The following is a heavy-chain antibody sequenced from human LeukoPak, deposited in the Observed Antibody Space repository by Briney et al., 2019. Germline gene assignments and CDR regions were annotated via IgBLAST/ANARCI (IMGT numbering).Heavy chain of an antibody. J-gene: IGHJ4*02. CDR1: GGSISSGSYY. D-gene: IGHD1-1*01. CDR2: IYTSGST. Sequence: PSETLSLTCTVSGGSISSGSYYWSWIRQPAGKGLEWIGRIYTSGSTNYNPSLKSRVTISVDTSKNQFSLKLSSATAADTAVYYCARYNKDHFDHWGQGTLVTVSS. V-gene: IGHV4-61*02. CDR3: ARYNKDHFDH.